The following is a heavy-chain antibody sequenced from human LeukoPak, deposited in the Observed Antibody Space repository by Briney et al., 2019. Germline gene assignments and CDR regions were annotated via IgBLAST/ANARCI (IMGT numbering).Heavy chain of an antibody. V-gene: IGHV1-46*01. J-gene: IGHJ5*02. CDR2: INPSGGRV. D-gene: IGHD2-15*01. CDR1: GDTFTRYY. Sequence: GASVKASCKASGDTFTRYYIHWMRQAPGHGLEWMGIINPSGGRVDYAQKFQGRVTMTWDTSTSTVYMDLSSLRSDDTAVYYCVRGVVFKSSSWYDTWGQGTLVTVSS. CDR3: VRGVVFKSSSWYDT.